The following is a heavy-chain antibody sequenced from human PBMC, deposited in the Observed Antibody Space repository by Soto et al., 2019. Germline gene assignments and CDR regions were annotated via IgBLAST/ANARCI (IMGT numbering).Heavy chain of an antibody. CDR3: TTSHAGELNN. D-gene: IGHD1-7*01. CDR2: IFESGAT. V-gene: IGHV4-4*02. Sequence: QVQLQESGPGLVKPSGTLSLTCAVSGGSISSSSWWTWVRQSPGKGLEWIGEIFESGATNYNASLKSRLTMSVDKSTNHFSLNLSSLTAADTAVYFCTTSHAGELNNWGQGTLVTVSS. J-gene: IGHJ4*02. CDR1: GGSISSSSW.